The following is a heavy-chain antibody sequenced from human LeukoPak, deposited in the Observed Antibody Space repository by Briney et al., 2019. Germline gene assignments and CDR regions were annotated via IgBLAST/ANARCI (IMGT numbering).Heavy chain of an antibody. V-gene: IGHV3-30-3*01. D-gene: IGHD6-13*01. Sequence: GRSLRLSCAASGFTLSSYAMPWVRQAPGKGLEWVAVISYDGSNKYYADSVKGRFTISRDNSKNTLYLQMNSLRAEDTAVYYCARDFSAAGSHWGQGTLVTVSS. CDR1: GFTLSSYA. J-gene: IGHJ4*02. CDR3: ARDFSAAGSH. CDR2: ISYDGSNK.